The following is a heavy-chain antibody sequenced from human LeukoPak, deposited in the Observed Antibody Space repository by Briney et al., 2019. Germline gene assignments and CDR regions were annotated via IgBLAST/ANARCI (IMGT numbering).Heavy chain of an antibody. CDR2: ISTSSSYI. J-gene: IGHJ4*02. D-gene: IGHD6-13*01. Sequence: GGSLRLSCAASGFTFSNYEMNWVRQAPEKGLEWVSSISTSSSYIYYADSVKGRSTISRDNAKKSMYLQMNSLRAEDTAVYFCARGAEGIAAADSNFDYWGQGTLVTVSS. CDR3: ARGAEGIAAADSNFDY. V-gene: IGHV3-21*01. CDR1: GFTFSNYE.